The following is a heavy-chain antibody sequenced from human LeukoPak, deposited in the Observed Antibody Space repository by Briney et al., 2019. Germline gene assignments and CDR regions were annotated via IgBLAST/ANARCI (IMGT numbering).Heavy chain of an antibody. D-gene: IGHD1-14*01. J-gene: IGHJ4*02. CDR1: GFTFSSYA. CDR3: AKGNLGVRGGFDY. Sequence: GGSLRLSCAASGFTFSSYALSWVRQAPGEGLEWVSSISGSGAGTYCADSVKGRFTISRDKSNNTLYLQMNSLRAEDTAVYYCAKGNLGVRGGFDYWGQGTLVTVSS. V-gene: IGHV3-23*01. CDR2: ISGSGAGT.